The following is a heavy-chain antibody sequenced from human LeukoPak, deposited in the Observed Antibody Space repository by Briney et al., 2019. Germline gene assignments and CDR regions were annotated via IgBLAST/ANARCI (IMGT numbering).Heavy chain of an antibody. J-gene: IGHJ4*02. CDR2: VSPDGNLA. CDR1: GSTLSSSW. Sequence: GGSLRLSCAGSGSTLSSSWMHWVRQAPGKGPVWVAHVSPDGNLANYADSVKGRFIISRDNAKNTLFLQMNSLRAEDTAVYYCARDLSFSPDHWGQGTLVTVSS. CDR3: ARDLSFSPDH. V-gene: IGHV3-74*01.